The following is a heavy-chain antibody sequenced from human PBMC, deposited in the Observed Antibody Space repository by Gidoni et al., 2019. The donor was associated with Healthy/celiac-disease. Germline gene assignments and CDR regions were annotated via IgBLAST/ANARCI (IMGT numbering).Heavy chain of an antibody. CDR3: ARIGDYDFWSGYYGIETPNWFDP. CDR1: GYTFTSYG. Sequence: QVQLVQSGAEVKKPGASVKVSCKASGYTFTSYGISWVRPATGQGLEWMGWISAYHGNTNYAQKLQGRVTMTTDTSTSTAYMELRSLRSDDTAVYYCARIGDYDFWSGYYGIETPNWFDPWGQGTLVTVSS. D-gene: IGHD3-3*01. CDR2: ISAYHGNT. V-gene: IGHV1-18*01. J-gene: IGHJ5*02.